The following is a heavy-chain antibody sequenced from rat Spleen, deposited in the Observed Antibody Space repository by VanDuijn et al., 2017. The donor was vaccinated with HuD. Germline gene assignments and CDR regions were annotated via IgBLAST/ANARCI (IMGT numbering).Heavy chain of an antibody. CDR2: ITPSGGST. V-gene: IGHV5-19*01. D-gene: IGHD5-1*01. Sequence: EVQLVESGGGLVQPGRSLQLSCAASGFNFSNYGMHWIRQAPTKGLEWVASITPSGGSTYYRDSVKGRFIISRDNAKNTLSLQMDRLRSEDTATYFCATTPGRPFDYWGQGTLVTDSS. CDR1: GFNFSNYG. CDR3: ATTPGRPFDY. J-gene: IGHJ3*01.